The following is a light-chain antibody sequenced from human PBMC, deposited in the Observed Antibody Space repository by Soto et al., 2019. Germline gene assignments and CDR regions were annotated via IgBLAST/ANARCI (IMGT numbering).Light chain of an antibody. V-gene: IGKV2-28*01. J-gene: IGKJ5*01. CDR2: VGX. CDR3: MQALQTLSRT. Sequence: VVMTQSPLSLSVTTGEPASPSXRASRSLVYSNGYNYLYWYXQKPXXXTQLXXXVGXNRASGVPERFIGSGSGRDFTLRINRVEAEDVGVYYCMQALQTLSRTFGQGTRLDIK. CDR1: RSLVYSNGYNY.